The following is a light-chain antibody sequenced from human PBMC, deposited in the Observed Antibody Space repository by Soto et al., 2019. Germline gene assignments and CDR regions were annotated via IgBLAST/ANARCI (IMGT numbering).Light chain of an antibody. Sequence: VVTQSQATLSVSPGQRPTLSCRASQSVSIKLAWYRQRPGQAPRLLXYDTSTRATGIPARFSGSGSATEFTPTISSLQSEDFAVYYCQQYNKWPPITFGQGTRLEIK. CDR3: QQYNKWPPIT. V-gene: IGKV3-15*01. J-gene: IGKJ5*01. CDR2: DTS. CDR1: QSVSIK.